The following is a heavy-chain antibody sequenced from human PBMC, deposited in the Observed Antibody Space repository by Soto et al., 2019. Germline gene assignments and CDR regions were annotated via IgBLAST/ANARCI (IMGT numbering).Heavy chain of an antibody. CDR1: GYTFSDYY. CDR2: INPDSGGT. D-gene: IGHD4-17*01. CDR3: TRKVRDYNFDY. J-gene: IGHJ4*02. Sequence: QVQLAQSGAEVKKPGASVKVSCKASGYTFSDYYMHWVRQAPGQGLEWMGWINPDSGGTKYTQKFQGRVTMTRDTSISTAYRELSGLRSDDTAVYYCTRKVRDYNFDYWGQGTLVTVSS. V-gene: IGHV1-2*02.